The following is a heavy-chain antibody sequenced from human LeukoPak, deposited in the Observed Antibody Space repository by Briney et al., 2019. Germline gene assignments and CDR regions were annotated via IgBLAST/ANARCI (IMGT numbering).Heavy chain of an antibody. D-gene: IGHD3-3*01. Sequence: GGSLRLSCAASGFTFSSYWMSWVRQAPGKGLEWVANIKQDGSEKYYVDSVKGRFTISRDNAKNSLYLQMNSLRAEDTAVYYCATMLDYDFWSGPLEDYWGQGTLVTVSS. J-gene: IGHJ4*02. CDR1: GFTFSSYW. V-gene: IGHV3-7*01. CDR3: ATMLDYDFWSGPLEDY. CDR2: IKQDGSEK.